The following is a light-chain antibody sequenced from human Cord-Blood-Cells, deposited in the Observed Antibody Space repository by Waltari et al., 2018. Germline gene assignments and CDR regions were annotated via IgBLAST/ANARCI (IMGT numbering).Light chain of an antibody. CDR1: SRDVGCYNY. CDR2: DVS. Sequence: QSALTQPASVSGSPGQSITISCTGTSRDVGCYNYVSWYQQHPGKAPKLMIYDVSKRPSGVSNRFSGSKSGNTASLTISGLQAEDEADYYCSSYTSSSRVFGGGTKLTVL. CDR3: SSYTSSSRV. V-gene: IGLV2-14*01. J-gene: IGLJ3*02.